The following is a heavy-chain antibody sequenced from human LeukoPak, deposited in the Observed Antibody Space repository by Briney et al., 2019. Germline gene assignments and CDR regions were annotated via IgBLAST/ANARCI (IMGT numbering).Heavy chain of an antibody. CDR1: GFTFSSYS. CDR2: ISSSSGYI. Sequence: GGSLRLSCAASGFTFSSYSMNWVRQAPGKGLEWVSSISSSSGYIYYADSVKGRFTISRDNAKNSLYLRMNSLRAEDTAVYYCAKVSDGRYYDFWSGYYLDYWGQGTLVTVSS. J-gene: IGHJ4*02. CDR3: AKVSDGRYYDFWSGYYLDY. V-gene: IGHV3-21*01. D-gene: IGHD3-3*01.